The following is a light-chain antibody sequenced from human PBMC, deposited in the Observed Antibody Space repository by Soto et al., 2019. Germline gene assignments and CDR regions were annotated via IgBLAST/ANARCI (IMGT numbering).Light chain of an antibody. V-gene: IGLV1-40*01. CDR1: SSNIGAGYD. CDR3: QSYDSSLSGGV. CDR2: GNS. J-gene: IGLJ3*02. Sequence: QLVLTQPPSVSGAPGQRVTISCTGSSSNIGAGYDVHWYQQLPGTAPKLLIYGNSNRPSGVPDRFSGSKSGTTASLAITGLQAEHEADYYCQSYDSSLSGGVFGGGTKVTVL.